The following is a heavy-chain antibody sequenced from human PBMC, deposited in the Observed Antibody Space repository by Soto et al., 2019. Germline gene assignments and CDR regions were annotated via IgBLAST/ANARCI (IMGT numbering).Heavy chain of an antibody. V-gene: IGHV1-2*04. CDR1: GYTFTGYY. J-gene: IGHJ4*02. CDR2: INPNSGGT. Sequence: ASVKVSCKASGYTFTGYYMHWVRQAPGQGLEWMGWINPNSGGTNYAQKFQGWVTMTRDTSISTAYMELSRLRSDDTAVYYCARVIRGYSYGPLDYWGQGTLVTVSS. D-gene: IGHD5-18*01. CDR3: ARVIRGYSYGPLDY.